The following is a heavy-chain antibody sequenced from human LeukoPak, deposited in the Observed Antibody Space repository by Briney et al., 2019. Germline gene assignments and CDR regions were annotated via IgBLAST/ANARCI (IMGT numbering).Heavy chain of an antibody. CDR3: ARDSPGYCGGDCYGGWFDP. D-gene: IGHD2-21*02. V-gene: IGHV1-46*01. Sequence: ASVKVSCKASGYTFTNYYIHWVRQAPGQGLECMGLINPSGGSTSYAQKFQGRVTMTRDMPTSTVYMELSRLRSDDTAVYYCARDSPGYCGGDCYGGWFDPWGQGTLVTVSS. CDR1: GYTFTNYY. J-gene: IGHJ5*02. CDR2: INPSGGST.